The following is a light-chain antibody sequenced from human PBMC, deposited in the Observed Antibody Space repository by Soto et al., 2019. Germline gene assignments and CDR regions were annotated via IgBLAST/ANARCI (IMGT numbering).Light chain of an antibody. Sequence: EVVLTQSPATLSLSPGERATISCRASQSVISYLAWYQHKPGQAPRLLIYDASNRATGIPARFSGSGSGTDFTLTVSSLEPEDFAVYYCQQRSNWPPYTFGQGTTLEIK. J-gene: IGKJ2*01. V-gene: IGKV3-11*01. CDR3: QQRSNWPPYT. CDR2: DAS. CDR1: QSVISY.